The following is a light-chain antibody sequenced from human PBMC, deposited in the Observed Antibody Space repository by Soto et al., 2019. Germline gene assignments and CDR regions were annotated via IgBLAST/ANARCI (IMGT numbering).Light chain of an antibody. CDR3: QQYSNSPLT. CDR1: QRVSRNY. V-gene: IGKV3-20*01. CDR2: GAS. J-gene: IGKJ4*01. Sequence: EIVLTQSPGTLSLSPGERATLSCRASQRVSRNYLAWYQQKLGQPPRLLIYGASSRAAAIPDRFSGSGSGTDFTITITTLETEDFAVYHCQQYSNSPLTFGGGNKVEVK.